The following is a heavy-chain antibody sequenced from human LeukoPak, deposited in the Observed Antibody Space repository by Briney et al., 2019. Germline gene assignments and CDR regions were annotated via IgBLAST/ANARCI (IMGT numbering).Heavy chain of an antibody. J-gene: IGHJ4*02. V-gene: IGHV4-59*01. CDR2: IYYSGST. D-gene: IGHD1-26*01. Sequence: SETLSLTCTVSGGSISSYYWSWIRQPPGKGLEWIGYIYYSGSTNYNPSLKSRVTISVDTSKNQFSLKLSSVTAADTAVYYCARGRGSYYLRAAGFDYWGQGTLVTVSS. CDR1: GGSISSYY. CDR3: ARGRGSYYLRAAGFDY.